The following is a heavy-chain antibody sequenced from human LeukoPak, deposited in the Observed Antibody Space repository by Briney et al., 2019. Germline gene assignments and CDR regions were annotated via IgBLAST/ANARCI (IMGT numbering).Heavy chain of an antibody. CDR2: SYYSGTT. J-gene: IGHJ5*02. V-gene: IGHV4-59*02. CDR3: ARGGYDILTGYGSFDP. D-gene: IGHD3-9*01. Sequence: SETLSLTLTASGKSVTYEYWNWIRQPPGKGLEWIGCSYYSGTTYYNPSLKSRLTISVDTSKNQSSLKLSSVTTADTAMYYCARGGYDILTGYGSFDPWGQGTLVTVSS. CDR1: GKSVTYEY.